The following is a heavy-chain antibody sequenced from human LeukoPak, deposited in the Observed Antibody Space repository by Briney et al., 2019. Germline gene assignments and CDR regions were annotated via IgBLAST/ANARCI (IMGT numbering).Heavy chain of an antibody. Sequence: ASVKVSCKASGYTFTSYYMHWVRQAPGQGLEWMGIVNPSGGSTSYAQKFQGRVTMTRDTSTSTVYMELSSLRSEDTAVYYCARSTGYSSGWQYYYYYMDVWGKGTTVTISS. J-gene: IGHJ6*03. CDR1: GYTFTSYY. V-gene: IGHV1-46*01. D-gene: IGHD6-19*01. CDR3: ARSTGYSSGWQYYYYYMDV. CDR2: VNPSGGST.